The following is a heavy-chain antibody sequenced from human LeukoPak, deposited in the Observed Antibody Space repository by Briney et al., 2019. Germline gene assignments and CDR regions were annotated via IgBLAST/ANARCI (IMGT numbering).Heavy chain of an antibody. D-gene: IGHD6-19*01. CDR1: GGTFSSYA. J-gene: IGHJ6*02. V-gene: IGHV1-69*04. CDR3: AREGLAVAADYNYYGVDV. Sequence: GASVKVSCKASGGTFSSYAISWVRQAPGQGLEWMGRIIPILGIANYAQKFQGRVTITADKSTSTAYMELSSLRSEDTAVYYCAREGLAVAADYNYYGVDVWGQGTTVTVSS. CDR2: IIPILGIA.